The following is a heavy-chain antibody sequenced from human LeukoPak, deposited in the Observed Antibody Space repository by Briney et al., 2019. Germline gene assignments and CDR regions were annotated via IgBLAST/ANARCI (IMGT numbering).Heavy chain of an antibody. D-gene: IGHD6-6*01. CDR1: GYTFTGYY. J-gene: IGHJ4*02. CDR3: ARVVAARPVGVVDY. V-gene: IGHV1-2*02. Sequence: AASVKVSCKASGYTFTGYYMHWVRQAPGQGLEWMGWINPNSGGTNYAQKFQGRVTMTRDTSISTAYMELSRLRSDDTAVYYCARVVAARPVGVVDYWGQGTLVTVSS. CDR2: INPNSGGT.